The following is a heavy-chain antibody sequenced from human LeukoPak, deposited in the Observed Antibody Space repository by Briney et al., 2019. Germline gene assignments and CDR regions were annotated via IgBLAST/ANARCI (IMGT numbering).Heavy chain of an antibody. J-gene: IGHJ4*02. D-gene: IGHD3-9*01. CDR3: ARGVEVTYYDILTGIDY. CDR2: ISSSSSTI. V-gene: IGHV3-48*04. CDR1: GFTFSSYS. Sequence: GGSLRLSCAASGFTFSSYSMNWVRQAPGKGLEWVSYISSSSSTIYYADSVKGRFTISRDNAKNSLYLQMNSLRAEDTAVYYCARGVEVTYYDILTGIDYWGQGTLVTVSS.